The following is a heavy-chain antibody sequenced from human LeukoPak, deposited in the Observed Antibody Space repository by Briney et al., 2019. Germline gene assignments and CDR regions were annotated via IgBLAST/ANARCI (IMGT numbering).Heavy chain of an antibody. CDR3: GRDFRDSLDY. CDR2: INPDSGGT. Sequence: ASLKVSCKASGYTXTGYYMHWVRQAPGQGLESMGWINPDSGGTNFAQKFQGRVTMTRDTSISTAYMELSRLRSDDTAVYYCGRDFRDSLDYWGQGTLVTVSS. V-gene: IGHV1-2*02. J-gene: IGHJ4*02. CDR1: GYTXTGYY.